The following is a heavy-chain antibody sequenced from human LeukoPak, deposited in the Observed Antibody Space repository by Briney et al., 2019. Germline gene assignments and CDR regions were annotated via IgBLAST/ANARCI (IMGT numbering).Heavy chain of an antibody. J-gene: IGHJ4*02. CDR2: IIPIFGTA. CDR1: GGTFSSYA. D-gene: IGHD3-3*01. Sequence: GASVKVSCKASGGTFSSYAISWVRLAPGQGREWMGGIIPIFGTANYAQKFQGRVTITADESTSTAYMELSSLRSEDTAVYYCARKVQYYGFWSGYGSVGYFDYWGQGTLVTVSS. V-gene: IGHV1-69*13. CDR3: ARKVQYYGFWSGYGSVGYFDY.